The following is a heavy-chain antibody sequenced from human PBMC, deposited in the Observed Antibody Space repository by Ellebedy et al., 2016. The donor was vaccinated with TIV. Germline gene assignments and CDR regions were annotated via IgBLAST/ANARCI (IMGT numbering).Heavy chain of an antibody. CDR3: ARGTPYHDKLFDF. Sequence: GGSLRLXXTASGFSISPYWMAWVRQAPGKGLECVAYLNQGGSGRYYVDSVRGRFTISRDGTLNSAYLEMNSLSAEDTAVYFCARGTPYHDKLFDFWGKGTLVAVSS. CDR2: LNQGGSGR. D-gene: IGHD1-1*01. J-gene: IGHJ4*02. V-gene: IGHV3-7*01. CDR1: GFSISPYW.